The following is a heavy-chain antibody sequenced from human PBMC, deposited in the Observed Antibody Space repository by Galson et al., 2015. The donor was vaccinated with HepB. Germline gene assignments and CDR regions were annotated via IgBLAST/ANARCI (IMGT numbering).Heavy chain of an antibody. Sequence: SVKVSCKASGYTFTSYAMHWVRQAPGQRLEWMGWINAGNGNTKYSQKFQGRVTITRDTSASTAYMELSSLRSEDTAVYYCARDGGWGGYCSSTSCSHGDFQHWGQGTLVTVSS. CDR1: GYTFTSYA. CDR3: ARDGGWGGYCSSTSCSHGDFQH. J-gene: IGHJ1*01. D-gene: IGHD2-2*03. CDR2: INAGNGNT. V-gene: IGHV1-3*01.